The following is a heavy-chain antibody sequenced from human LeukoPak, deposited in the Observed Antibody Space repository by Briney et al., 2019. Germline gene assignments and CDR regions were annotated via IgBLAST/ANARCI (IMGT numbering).Heavy chain of an antibody. CDR1: GGSISSGSYY. Sequence: KTSQTLSLTCTVSGGSISSGSYYWSWIRQPDGKGLEWIRRIYTSGSTNYNPSLKSRVTISVDTSKNQFSLKLSSVTAADTAVYYCAREMATIEGDYFDYWGQGTLVTVSS. D-gene: IGHD5-24*01. V-gene: IGHV4-61*02. CDR2: IYTSGST. CDR3: AREMATIEGDYFDY. J-gene: IGHJ4*02.